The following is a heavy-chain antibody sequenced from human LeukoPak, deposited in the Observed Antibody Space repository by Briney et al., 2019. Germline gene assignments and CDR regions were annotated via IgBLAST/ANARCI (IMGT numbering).Heavy chain of an antibody. J-gene: IGHJ6*03. CDR3: ARGQLVSIFGVVILRKSRYYYYMDV. CDR2: MNPNRGNT. CDR1: GYTFTSYD. Sequence: ASVKVSCKASGYTFTSYDINWVRQAPGQGLEWMGWMNPNRGNTGYAQKFQGRVTMTRNTSIGTAYMELSSLRSEDTAVYYCARGQLVSIFGVVILRKSRYYYYMDVWGKGTTVTVSS. D-gene: IGHD3-3*01. V-gene: IGHV1-8*01.